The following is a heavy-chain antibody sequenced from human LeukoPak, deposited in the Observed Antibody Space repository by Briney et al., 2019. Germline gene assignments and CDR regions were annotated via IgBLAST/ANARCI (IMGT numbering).Heavy chain of an antibody. J-gene: IGHJ4*02. D-gene: IGHD4-17*01. CDR3: ARQGGYGDDADY. Sequence: GEALQISCQVSGYSFTSYWIGWVGQMPRKGLEWMGIIYPGDSDTRYSPSLQGQVTISADKSISAAYLQWSSLKASHTAMYYCARQGGYGDDADYWGQGTLVTVSS. CDR1: GYSFTSYW. V-gene: IGHV5-51*01. CDR2: IYPGDSDT.